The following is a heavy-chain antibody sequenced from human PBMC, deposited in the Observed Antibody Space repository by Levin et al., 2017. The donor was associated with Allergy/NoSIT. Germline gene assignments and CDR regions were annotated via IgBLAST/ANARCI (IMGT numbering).Heavy chain of an antibody. J-gene: IGHJ6*02. CDR2: ISAGGNYI. CDR1: GFLFSSYY. Sequence: GASVKVSCAASGFLFSSYYMNWVRQAPGKGLEWVSSISAGGNYIYYADSVKGRFTFSRDNAKNSFFLQMNSLRAEDTAVYYCASWAMYRYDRCAFYYLYYAMAGWGHRPTLTVAS. V-gene: IGHV3-21*04. CDR3: ASWAMYRYDRCAFYYLYYAMAG. D-gene: IGHD3-22*01.